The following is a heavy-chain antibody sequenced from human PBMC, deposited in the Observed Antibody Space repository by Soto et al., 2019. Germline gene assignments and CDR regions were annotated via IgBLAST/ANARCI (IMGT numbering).Heavy chain of an antibody. V-gene: IGHV4-39*01. Sequence: SETLSLTCTVSGGSITSSSYYWGWIRQPPGKGLEWIGTIYYSASTYYNPSLKSRVTISVDTSKNQFSLKLSSVTAADTAVYYCACGDYEWYFDLWGRGTLVTVSS. CDR3: ACGDYEWYFDL. J-gene: IGHJ2*01. CDR1: GGSITSSSYY. D-gene: IGHD2-21*02. CDR2: IYYSAST.